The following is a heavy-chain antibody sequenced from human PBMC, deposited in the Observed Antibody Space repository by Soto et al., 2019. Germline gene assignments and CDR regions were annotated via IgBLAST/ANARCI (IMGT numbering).Heavy chain of an antibody. CDR1: GFTFSSYS. CDR2: ISSSSSTI. D-gene: IGHD3-10*01. V-gene: IGHV3-48*01. Sequence: GGSLRLSCAASGFTFSSYSMNWVRQAPGKGLEWVSYISSSSSTIYYADSVKGRFTISRDNAKNSLYLQMNSLRAEDTAVYYCARLLCFGELLDTNGFDSWGQGTVVTDSS. CDR3: ARLLCFGELLDTNGFDS. J-gene: IGHJ4*02.